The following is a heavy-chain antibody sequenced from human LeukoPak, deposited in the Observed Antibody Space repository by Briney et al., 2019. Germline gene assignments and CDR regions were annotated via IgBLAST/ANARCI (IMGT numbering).Heavy chain of an antibody. V-gene: IGHV4-39*07. D-gene: IGHD3-22*01. CDR1: GGSISSSSYY. Sequence: SETLSLTCTVSGGSISSSSYYWSWIRQPPGKGLEWTGEINHSGSTNYNPSLKSRVTISVDTSKNQFSLKLSSVTAADTAVYYCARATYYYDSSGYYEVFDYWGQGTLVTVSS. CDR3: ARATYYYDSSGYYEVFDY. CDR2: INHSGST. J-gene: IGHJ4*02.